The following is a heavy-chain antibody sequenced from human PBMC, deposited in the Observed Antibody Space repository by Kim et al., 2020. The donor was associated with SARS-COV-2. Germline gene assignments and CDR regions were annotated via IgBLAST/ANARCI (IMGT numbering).Heavy chain of an antibody. Sequence: ASVKVSCKASGYTFTGYYMHWVRQAPGQGLEWMGWINPNSGGTNYAQKFQGWVTMTRDTSISTAYMELSRLRSDDTAVYYCAREVVPAANWFDPWGQGTLVTVSS. D-gene: IGHD2-2*01. CDR3: AREVVPAANWFDP. CDR2: INPNSGGT. J-gene: IGHJ5*02. CDR1: GYTFTGYY. V-gene: IGHV1-2*04.